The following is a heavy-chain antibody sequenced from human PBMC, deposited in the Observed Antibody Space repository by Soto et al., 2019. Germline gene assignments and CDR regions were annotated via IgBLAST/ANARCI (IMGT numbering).Heavy chain of an antibody. CDR2: IYPGDSDT. CDR3: ARTSAAGKYYDGMDA. CDR1: GYSFISYW. D-gene: IGHD6-13*01. J-gene: IGHJ6*02. V-gene: IGHV5-51*01. Sequence: PGESLKISCKGSGYSFISYWIGWVRQMPGKGLEWMGIIYPGDSDTRYSPSFQGQVTISADKSISTAYLQWSSLKASDTAMYYCARTSAAGKYYDGMDAWGQGTTVTVSS.